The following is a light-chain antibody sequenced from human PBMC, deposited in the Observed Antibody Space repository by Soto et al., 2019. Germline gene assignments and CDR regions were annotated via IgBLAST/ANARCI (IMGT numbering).Light chain of an antibody. J-gene: IGKJ4*01. CDR2: GAS. V-gene: IGKV3-20*01. CDR3: QQSYSTPLT. CDR1: QSVSSSY. Sequence: EIVLTQSPGTLSLSPGERATLSCRASQSVSSSYLAWYQLKPGQAPRLLIYGASSRATGIPDRFSGSGSGTDFTLTISSLQPEDFATYYCQQSYSTPLTFGGGTKVDIK.